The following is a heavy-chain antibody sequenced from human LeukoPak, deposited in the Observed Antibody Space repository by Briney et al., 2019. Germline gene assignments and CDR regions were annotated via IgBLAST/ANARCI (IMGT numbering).Heavy chain of an antibody. CDR2: FGISGTI. V-gene: IGHV3-48*01. D-gene: IGHD4-17*01. CDR1: GFTVDTYD. J-gene: IGHJ4*02. Sequence: GGSLRLSCAASGFTVDTYDMHWVRQAPGEGPEWIAYFGISGTIYYADSVRGRFTISRDNAKNSLFLQMNSLRVDDTAIYYCAGYGVYPYWGQGTPVTVSS. CDR3: AGYGVYPY.